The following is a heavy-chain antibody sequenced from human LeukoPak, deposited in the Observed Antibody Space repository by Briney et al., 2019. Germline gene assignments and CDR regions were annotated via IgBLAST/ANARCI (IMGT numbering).Heavy chain of an antibody. D-gene: IGHD2-15*01. CDR1: GFSFSDSY. Sequence: KPGGSLRLSCTASGFSFSDSYMSWIRQAPGKGPQWVSHISGDGTTIYYADSVKGRFTISRDNSKNTLYLQINSLRAEDTAVYYCTRGLGKYCSGGSCYSTVGFDYWGQGTLVTVSS. CDR3: TRGLGKYCSGGSCYSTVGFDY. J-gene: IGHJ4*02. V-gene: IGHV3-11*04. CDR2: ISGDGTTI.